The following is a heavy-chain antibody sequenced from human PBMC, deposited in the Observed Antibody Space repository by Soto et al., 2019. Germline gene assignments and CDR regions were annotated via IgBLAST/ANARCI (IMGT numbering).Heavy chain of an antibody. D-gene: IGHD3-16*01. Sequence: EVQVLESGGGLVQPGGSLRLSCAASGFTFTTYAMSWVHQAPGRGLEWVSAISGNGGTTYYADSVKGRFTISRDNSKNTLHLQMNSLRAEDTAVYYCAKGGPRDGFKDFDYWGQGTLVTVSS. CDR2: ISGNGGTT. CDR1: GFTFTTYA. V-gene: IGHV3-23*01. J-gene: IGHJ4*02. CDR3: AKGGPRDGFKDFDY.